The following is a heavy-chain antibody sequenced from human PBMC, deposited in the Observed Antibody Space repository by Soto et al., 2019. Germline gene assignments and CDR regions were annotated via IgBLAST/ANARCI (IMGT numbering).Heavy chain of an antibody. D-gene: IGHD3-22*01. Sequence: ASVKVSCKASGGTFSSYAISWVRQAPGQGLEWMGGIIPIFGTANYAQKFQGRVTITADESTSTAYMELSSVRSEDTAVYYCARDYYDTSSYYNYAYYGMDVWGQGTTVTVSS. J-gene: IGHJ6*02. V-gene: IGHV1-69*13. CDR2: IIPIFGTA. CDR3: ARDYYDTSSYYNYAYYGMDV. CDR1: GGTFSSYA.